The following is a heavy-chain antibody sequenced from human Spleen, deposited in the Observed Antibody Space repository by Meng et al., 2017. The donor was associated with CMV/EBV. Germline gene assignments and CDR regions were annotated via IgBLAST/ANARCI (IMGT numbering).Heavy chain of an antibody. D-gene: IGHD3-3*01. CDR3: ARGQSIFGIIIDY. V-gene: IGHV4-34*01. J-gene: IGHJ4*02. Sequence: VQLQSWGVGLLKPSETRSLTCAVYGGSFSGYYWSWIRQPPGKGLEWIGEINHSGRTNYNPSLKTRVTISVDTPKSQFSLKLTSVTAADTAVYYCARGQSIFGIIIDYWGQGTLVTVSS. CDR1: GGSFSGYY. CDR2: INHSGRT.